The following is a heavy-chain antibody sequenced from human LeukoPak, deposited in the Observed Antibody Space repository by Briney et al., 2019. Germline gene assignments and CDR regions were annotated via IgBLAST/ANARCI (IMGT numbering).Heavy chain of an antibody. D-gene: IGHD1-26*01. V-gene: IGHV1-8*01. CDR2: MNPNSGNT. J-gene: IGHJ4*02. CDR3: ARVAILRGRGSPGTLAY. CDR1: GYTFTGYD. Sequence: ASVKVSCKASGYTFTGYDINWVRQATGQGLEWMGWMNPNSGNTGYAQKFQGRVTMTRNTSISTAYMELSSLRFEDTAVYYCARVAILRGRGSPGTLAYWGQGTLVTVSS.